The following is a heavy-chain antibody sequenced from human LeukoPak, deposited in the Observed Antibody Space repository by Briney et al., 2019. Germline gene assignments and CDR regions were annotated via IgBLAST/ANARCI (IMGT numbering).Heavy chain of an antibody. J-gene: IGHJ4*02. D-gene: IGHD1-26*01. V-gene: IGHV1-2*02. CDR2: INPNSGGT. Sequence: ASVKVSCKASGYTFTGYYMHWVRQAPGQGLEWMGWINPNSGGTNYAQKFQGRVTMTRDTSISTAYMELSRLRSDDTAVYYCARDPGGATNGGFDYWGQGTLVTVSS. CDR3: ARDPGGATNGGFDY. CDR1: GYTFTGYY.